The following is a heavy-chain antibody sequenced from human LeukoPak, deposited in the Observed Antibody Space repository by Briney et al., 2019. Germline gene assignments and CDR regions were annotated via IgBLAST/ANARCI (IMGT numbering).Heavy chain of an antibody. CDR1: GGSISSSRHY. V-gene: IGHV4-39*02. CDR3: AREGDNYDSGSPSWFDP. J-gene: IGHJ5*02. D-gene: IGHD3-10*01. CDR2: IYNSGST. Sequence: PSETLSLTCTVSGGSISSSRHYWGWIRQPPGKGLEWIGSIYNSGSTYYNPSLKSRVTISVDTSKNQFSLKLSSVTAADTAVYYCAREGDNYDSGSPSWFDPWGQGTLVTVSS.